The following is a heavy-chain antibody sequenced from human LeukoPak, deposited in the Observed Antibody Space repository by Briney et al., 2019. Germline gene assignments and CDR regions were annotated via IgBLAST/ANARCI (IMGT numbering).Heavy chain of an antibody. V-gene: IGHV4-39*01. CDR2: IYYSGNT. D-gene: IGHD4/OR15-4a*01. J-gene: IGHJ5*01. CDR1: GASISSSGCY. CDR3: VRHDGRGGATMGAFDS. Sequence: PSETLSLTCTVSGASISSSGCYWGWIRQPPGKGLEWIGNIYYSGNTYYNPSLKSRVTISVDTSENQFSLRLSSVTAADTAVYYCVRHDGRGGATMGAFDSWGQGSLVTVSS.